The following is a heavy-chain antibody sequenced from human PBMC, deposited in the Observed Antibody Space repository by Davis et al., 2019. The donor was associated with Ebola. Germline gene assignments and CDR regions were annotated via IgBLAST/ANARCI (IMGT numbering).Heavy chain of an antibody. J-gene: IGHJ6*04. D-gene: IGHD6-13*01. Sequence: GGSLRLSCAASGFTFSTYTMTWVRQAPGKGLEWVSSISISSTFIYYADSVRGRFTVSRDNAKNSLSLQMDSLRAEDTAVYYCARRGSSWYLLGMDVWGKGTTVTVSS. V-gene: IGHV3-21*01. CDR2: ISISSTFI. CDR3: ARRGSSWYLLGMDV. CDR1: GFTFSTYT.